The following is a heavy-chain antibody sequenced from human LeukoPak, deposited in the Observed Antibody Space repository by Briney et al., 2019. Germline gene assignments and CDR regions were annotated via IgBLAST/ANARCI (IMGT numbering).Heavy chain of an antibody. D-gene: IGHD3-16*01. CDR1: GFTFSSYA. CDR2: ISYDGSNK. Sequence: GGSLRLSCEVSGFTFSSYAMHWVRQAPGKGLEWVAVISYDGSNKYYADSVKGRFTLSRDNSKSTLYLQMNSLRAEDTALYYCTRQGGGKPIDYWGQGTLVTVSS. J-gene: IGHJ4*02. V-gene: IGHV3-30*03. CDR3: TRQGGGKPIDY.